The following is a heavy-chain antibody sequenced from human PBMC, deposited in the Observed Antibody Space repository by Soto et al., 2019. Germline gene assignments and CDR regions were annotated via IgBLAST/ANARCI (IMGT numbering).Heavy chain of an antibody. J-gene: IGHJ3*02. D-gene: IGHD4-17*01. Sequence: GGSLRLSCAASGFTFSSYAMSWVRQAPGKGLEWVSAISGSGGSTYYADSVKGRFTISRDNSKNTLYLQMNSLRAEDTAVYYCAKDGVRWPPHHDAFDIWGQGTMVTVSS. CDR1: GFTFSSYA. V-gene: IGHV3-23*01. CDR3: AKDGVRWPPHHDAFDI. CDR2: ISGSGGST.